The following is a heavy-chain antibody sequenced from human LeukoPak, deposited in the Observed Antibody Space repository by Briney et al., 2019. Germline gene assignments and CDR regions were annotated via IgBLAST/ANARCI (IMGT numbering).Heavy chain of an antibody. D-gene: IGHD4-17*01. V-gene: IGHV3-23*01. CDR1: GFTFSRNA. CDR2: LSGSGGDT. Sequence: GGSLRLSCAASGFTFSRNALSWVRQAPGKGLEWVSSLSGSGGDTYYADSVKGRFTISRDNAKNTVYLQMNSLRAEDTAVYYCAKDIRGYGDYDYWGQGILVTVSS. J-gene: IGHJ4*02. CDR3: AKDIRGYGDYDY.